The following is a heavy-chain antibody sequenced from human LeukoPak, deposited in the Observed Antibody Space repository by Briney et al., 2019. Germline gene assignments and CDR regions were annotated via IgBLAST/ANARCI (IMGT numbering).Heavy chain of an antibody. Sequence: SETLSLTCAVSGGSISSGGYSWSWIRQPPGKGPEWIGYIYHSGSTYYNPSLKSRVTISVDRSKNQFSLKLSSVTAADTAVYYCARGVYDSSGYYWDYWGQGTLVTVSS. J-gene: IGHJ4*02. V-gene: IGHV4-30-2*01. CDR3: ARGVYDSSGYYWDY. D-gene: IGHD3-22*01. CDR1: GGSISSGGYS. CDR2: IYHSGST.